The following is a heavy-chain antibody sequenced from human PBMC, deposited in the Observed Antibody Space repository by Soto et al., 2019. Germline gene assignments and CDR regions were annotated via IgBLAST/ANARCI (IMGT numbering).Heavy chain of an antibody. Sequence: SVKVSCKASGGTFSSYAISWLLQAPGQGLEWMGGIIPIFGTANYAQKFQGRVTITADESTSTAYMELSSLRSEDTAVYYCARKYSSSWPRAGWFDPWGQGTLVTVS. J-gene: IGHJ5*02. D-gene: IGHD6-13*01. CDR1: GGTFSSYA. V-gene: IGHV1-69*13. CDR2: IIPIFGTA. CDR3: ARKYSSSWPRAGWFDP.